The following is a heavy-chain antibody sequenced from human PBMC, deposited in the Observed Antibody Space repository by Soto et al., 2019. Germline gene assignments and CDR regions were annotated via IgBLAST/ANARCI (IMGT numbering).Heavy chain of an antibody. CDR2: INAGNGNT. V-gene: IGHV1-3*01. CDR3: AALTGSGFDI. J-gene: IGHJ3*02. D-gene: IGHD6-19*01. Sequence: QVQLVQSGAEVKKPGASVKVSCKASGYTFSSYGIHWVRQAPGQRLEWMGWINAGNGNTKYSQKFQGRVTLTRDTSASTAYMEMSSLRSEDTAVYYCAALTGSGFDIWGQGTMVTVSS. CDR1: GYTFSSYG.